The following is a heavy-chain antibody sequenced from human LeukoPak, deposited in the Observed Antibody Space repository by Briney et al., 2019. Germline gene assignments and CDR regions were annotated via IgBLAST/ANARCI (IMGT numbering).Heavy chain of an antibody. CDR2: ISGSGDST. D-gene: IGHD6-13*01. CDR3: AKARAGDITAAFNY. J-gene: IGHJ4*02. Sequence: GGSLRLSCAASGFTFSSYAMSWVRQAPGKGLEWVSAISGSGDSTYYGDSVKGRFTISRDNSKNTLYLQMNSLRAEDTAIYYCAKARAGDITAAFNYWGQGTLVTVSS. CDR1: GFTFSSYA. V-gene: IGHV3-23*01.